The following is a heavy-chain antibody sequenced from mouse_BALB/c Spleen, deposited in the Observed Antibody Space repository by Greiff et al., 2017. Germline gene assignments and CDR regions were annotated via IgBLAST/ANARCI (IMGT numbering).Heavy chain of an antibody. CDR2: INPGSGGT. V-gene: IGHV1-54*01. J-gene: IGHJ4*01. CDR3: AREGDYDYAMDY. Sequence: QVQLQQSGAELVRPGTSVKVSCKASGYAFTNYLIEWVKQRPGQGLEWIGVINPGSGGTNYNEKFKGKATLTADKSSSTAYMQLSSLTSDDSAVYFCAREGDYDYAMDYWGQGTSVTVSS. CDR1: GYAFTNYL. D-gene: IGHD2-4*01.